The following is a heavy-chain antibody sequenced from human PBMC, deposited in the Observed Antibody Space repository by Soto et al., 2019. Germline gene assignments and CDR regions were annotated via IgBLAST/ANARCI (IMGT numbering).Heavy chain of an antibody. Sequence: SLRLSCAASGFTFSSYGMHWVRQAPGKGLEWVAVISYDGSNKYYADSVKGRFTISRDNSKNTLYLQMNSLRAEDTAVYYCAKSLIPTRHPWNWNLGDWFDPWGQGTLVTVSS. J-gene: IGHJ5*02. CDR3: AKSLIPTRHPWNWNLGDWFDP. CDR2: ISYDGSNK. D-gene: IGHD1-7*01. V-gene: IGHV3-30*18. CDR1: GFTFSSYG.